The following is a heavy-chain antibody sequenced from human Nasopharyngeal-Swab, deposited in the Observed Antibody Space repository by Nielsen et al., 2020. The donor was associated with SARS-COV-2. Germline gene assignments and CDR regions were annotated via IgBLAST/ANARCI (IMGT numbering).Heavy chain of an antibody. CDR1: GFSLSTSGVG. V-gene: IGHV2-5*02. D-gene: IGHD3-22*01. CDR3: AHKGDSSAYFAY. CDR2: IYWDDDK. J-gene: IGHJ4*02. Sequence: SGPTLVKPTQTCTLTCTFSGFSLSTSGVGVGWIRQPPGKALEWLALIYWDDDKRYSSSLKSRLTITKDTSKNQMVLTLTNMDPVDTATYYCAHKGDSSAYFAYWGQGTLVTVSS.